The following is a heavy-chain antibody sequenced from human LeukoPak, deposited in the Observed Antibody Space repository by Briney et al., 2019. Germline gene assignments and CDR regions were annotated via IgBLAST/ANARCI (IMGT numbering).Heavy chain of an antibody. V-gene: IGHV3-23*01. Sequence: GGSLRLSCVASGFTFTDYAMTWVRQPPGRRLEWVSTITTTVGDTHYADSVKGRFTVSRDDSKGTLFLQMNSLRAEDTGVYYCAKRPYGLGGGHFDHWGQGTLAIVSS. CDR2: ITTTVGDT. J-gene: IGHJ4*02. D-gene: IGHD3-10*01. CDR3: AKRPYGLGGGHFDH. CDR1: GFTFTDYA.